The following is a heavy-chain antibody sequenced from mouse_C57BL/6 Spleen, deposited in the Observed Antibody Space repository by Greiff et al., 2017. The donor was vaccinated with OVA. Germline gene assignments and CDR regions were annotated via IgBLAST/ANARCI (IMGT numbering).Heavy chain of an antibody. Sequence: EVQLQESGTVLARPGASVKMSCKTSGYTFTSYWMHWVKQRPGQGLEWIGAIYPGNSDTSYNQKFKGQAKLTAVPSASTAYMELISLTNGDSAVYYCTRSGIYYDYDGYAMDCWGQGTSVTVSS. CDR2: IYPGNSDT. CDR3: TRSGIYYDYDGYAMDC. D-gene: IGHD2-4*01. V-gene: IGHV1-5*01. J-gene: IGHJ4*01. CDR1: GYTFTSYW.